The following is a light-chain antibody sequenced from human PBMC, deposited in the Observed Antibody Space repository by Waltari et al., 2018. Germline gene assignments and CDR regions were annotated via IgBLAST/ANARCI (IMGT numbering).Light chain of an antibody. Sequence: DIQMTQSPSTLSASVGDRVTSTCRASQSISSWLAWYQQQPGKAPKVLIYKASSLESGVPSRFSGSGSGTEFTLTISSLQPDDFATYYCQHYNTYPFTFGPGTKVDIK. J-gene: IGKJ3*01. CDR3: QHYNTYPFT. CDR2: KAS. CDR1: QSISSW. V-gene: IGKV1-5*03.